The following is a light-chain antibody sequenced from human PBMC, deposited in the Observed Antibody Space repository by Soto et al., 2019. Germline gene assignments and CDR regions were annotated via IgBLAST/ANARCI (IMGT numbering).Light chain of an antibody. CDR2: DSS. Sequence: EIVLTQSPASLSLSPRETATVSCRASQSVPRHLAWYQQRPGLAPRLLIYDSSSRATGIPDRFSGSGSGTDFTLTISSLEPEDFAVYYCQQTSNWPPEITFGQGTRLEIK. CDR3: QQTSNWPPEIT. J-gene: IGKJ5*01. CDR1: QSVPRH. V-gene: IGKV3-11*01.